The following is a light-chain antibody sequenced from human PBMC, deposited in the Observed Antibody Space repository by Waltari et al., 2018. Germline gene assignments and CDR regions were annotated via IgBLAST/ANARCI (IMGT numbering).Light chain of an antibody. Sequence: SYVLTQAPPVSVAPGDTARIPCGGNNIESKSVHWYRQRPGQAPVLVIPYDSDRPSGIPERFSGSNSGNTATLTISRVEAGDEADYYCQVWDANTDPGVFGTGTEVTVL. V-gene: IGLV3-21*01. CDR2: YDS. CDR3: QVWDANTDPGV. CDR1: NIESKS. J-gene: IGLJ1*01.